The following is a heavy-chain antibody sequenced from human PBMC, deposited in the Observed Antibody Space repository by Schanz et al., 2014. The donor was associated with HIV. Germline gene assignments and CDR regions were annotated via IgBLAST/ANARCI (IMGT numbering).Heavy chain of an antibody. CDR1: GFTFTSSA. V-gene: IGHV1-58*01. CDR2: IVVGSGNT. D-gene: IGHD2-21*01. J-gene: IGHJ4*02. CDR3: AAGLIRYFFDY. Sequence: HLVQSGAEVKKPGASVKVSCKASGFTFTSSAVQWVRQARGQRLEWIGWIVVGSGNTNYAQKFQERVTITRDMSTSTAYMELSSLRSEDTAMYYCAAGLIRYFFDYWGQGTLVTVSS.